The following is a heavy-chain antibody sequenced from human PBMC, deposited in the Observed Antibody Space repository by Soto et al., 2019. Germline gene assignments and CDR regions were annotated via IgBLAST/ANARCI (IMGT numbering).Heavy chain of an antibody. CDR3: ARHAVHSSGFPDY. D-gene: IGHD6-19*01. CDR2: IYYSGST. CDR1: GGSISSSSYY. Sequence: QLQLQESGPGLVKPSETLSLTCTVSGGSISSSSYYWCWIRQPPGKGLEWIGSIYYSGSTYYNPSLKSRVTISVDTSKNQFSLKRSSVTAADTAVYYCARHAVHSSGFPDYGGQGTLVTVSS. V-gene: IGHV4-39*01. J-gene: IGHJ4*02.